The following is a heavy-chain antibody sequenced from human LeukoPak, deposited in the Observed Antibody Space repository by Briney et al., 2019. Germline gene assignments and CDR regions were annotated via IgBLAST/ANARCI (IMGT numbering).Heavy chain of an antibody. CDR2: ISGSGGST. CDR1: GFTFSSYA. V-gene: IGHV3-23*01. D-gene: IGHD3-22*01. CDR3: AKVLSDSSGYYYFDY. J-gene: IGHJ4*02. Sequence: GGSLRLSCAASGFTFSSYAMSWVRQAPGKGLEWVSAISGSGGSTYYADSVKGRFTISRDNSKNTLYLQMNSLRAEDTAVYYCAKVLSDSSGYYYFDYWGQGTLVTVSS.